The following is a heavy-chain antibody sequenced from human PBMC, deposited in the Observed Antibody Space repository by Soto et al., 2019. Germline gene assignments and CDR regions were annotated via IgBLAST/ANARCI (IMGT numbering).Heavy chain of an antibody. CDR3: ARMGDRRGYSGCFDP. D-gene: IGHD3-22*01. J-gene: IGHJ5*02. Sequence: EVQLVESGGGLVQPGGSLRLSCAASGFTVSSNYMSWVRQAPGKGLEWVSVIYSGGNTYYTDSVKGRFTISRDNSKNTLYLQMSSLRVEDTAVYYCARMGDRRGYSGCFDPWGQGTLVTVSS. CDR2: IYSGGNT. V-gene: IGHV3-66*01. CDR1: GFTVSSNY.